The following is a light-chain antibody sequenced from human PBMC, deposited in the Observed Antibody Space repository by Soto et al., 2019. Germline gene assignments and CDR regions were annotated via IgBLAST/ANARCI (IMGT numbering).Light chain of an antibody. CDR2: GAS. CDR3: QQYGSSPWT. V-gene: IGKV3-20*01. J-gene: IGKJ1*01. Sequence: ETVLTQSPGTLSLSPGERATLSCRASQTIRSNYLAWYRQTPGQAPRLLIYGASNRATGIADRFSGSVSGTDFTLISSRLEPEDFARYYCQQYGSSPWTFGQGTKVEIK. CDR1: QTIRSNY.